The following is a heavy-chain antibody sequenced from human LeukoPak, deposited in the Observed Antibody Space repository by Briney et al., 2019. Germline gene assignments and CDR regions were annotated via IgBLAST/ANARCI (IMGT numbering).Heavy chain of an antibody. Sequence: ASVKVSCKASGYTFTGYYMHWVRQAPGQGLEWMGRINPNSGGTNYAQKFQGRVTMTRDTSISTAYMELSRLRSGDTAVYYCARASYGSSYYFDYWGQGTLVTVSS. CDR1: GYTFTGYY. CDR2: INPNSGGT. D-gene: IGHD5-18*01. J-gene: IGHJ4*02. V-gene: IGHV1-2*06. CDR3: ARASYGSSYYFDY.